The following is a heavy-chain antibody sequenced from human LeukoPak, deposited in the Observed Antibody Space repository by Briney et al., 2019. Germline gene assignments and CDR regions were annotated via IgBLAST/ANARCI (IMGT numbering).Heavy chain of an antibody. V-gene: IGHV4-39*01. CDR1: GGSISSSSYY. CDR2: IYYSGST. Sequence: SETLSLTCTVSGGSISSSSYYWGSIRQPPGKGLEWIGSIYYSGSTYYNPSLKSRVTISVDTSKNQFSLKLSSVTAADTAVYYCARHSGGGSSWYDYWGQGTLVTVSS. J-gene: IGHJ4*02. D-gene: IGHD6-13*01. CDR3: ARHSGGGSSWYDY.